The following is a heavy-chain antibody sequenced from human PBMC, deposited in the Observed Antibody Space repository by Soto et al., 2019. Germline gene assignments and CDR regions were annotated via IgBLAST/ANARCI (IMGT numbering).Heavy chain of an antibody. CDR2: INHSGST. J-gene: IGHJ6*02. CDR3: ARGRSGYCTNGVCYGYYYGMDV. CDR1: GGSFSGYY. Sequence: QVQLQQWGAGLLKPSETLSLTCAVYGGSFSGYYWSWIRQPPGKGLEWIGEINHSGSTNYNPSLKSRVTISVDTSKNQFSLKLSSVTAADTAVYCCARGRSGYCTNGVCYGYYYGMDVWGQGTTVTVSS. V-gene: IGHV4-34*01. D-gene: IGHD2-8*01.